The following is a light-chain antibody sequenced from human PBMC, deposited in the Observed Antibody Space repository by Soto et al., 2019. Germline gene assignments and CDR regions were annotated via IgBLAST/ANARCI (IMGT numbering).Light chain of an antibody. Sequence: TVMTQYPPTLPFSPCERAIVSCRASQSIGTYLAWYQQKRGQSPRLLIYDASTRATGIPARFSGSGSGTEFTLTINSLQSDDFAIYYCQQYTDWPRTFGQGTKVDI. V-gene: IGKV3-15*01. CDR2: DAS. J-gene: IGKJ1*01. CDR3: QQYTDWPRT. CDR1: QSIGTY.